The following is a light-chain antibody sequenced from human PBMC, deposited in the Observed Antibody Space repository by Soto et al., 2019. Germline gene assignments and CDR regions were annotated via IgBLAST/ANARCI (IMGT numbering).Light chain of an antibody. J-gene: IGKJ5*01. CDR1: QSAPRNY. CDR3: QQYGRSIT. V-gene: IGKV3-20*01. CDR2: GTS. Sequence: EIVLTQSPGTLSLSPGERATLCFMASQSAPRNYLAWYQQKPGQAPRLLIYGTSSRATGIPDRFSGSGSGTDFTLTISRLEPEDFAVFYCQQYGRSITFGQGTRLEIK.